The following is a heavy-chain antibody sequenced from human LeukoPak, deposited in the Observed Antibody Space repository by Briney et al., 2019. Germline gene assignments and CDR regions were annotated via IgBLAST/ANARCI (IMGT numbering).Heavy chain of an antibody. CDR1: GFSFSSYA. CDR3: GRPTKYWLVRGNGVDV. V-gene: IGHV3-23*01. CDR2: IDAGGGDT. J-gene: IGHJ6*02. D-gene: IGHD6-19*01. Sequence: GGSLRLSCAASGFSFSSYAMTWVRQAPGKELEWVSSIDAGGGDTYHSDSVKGRFTISRDNPMNTLYLQMNSLRTDDTAVYYCGRPTKYWLVRGNGVDVWGQGTTVTVSS.